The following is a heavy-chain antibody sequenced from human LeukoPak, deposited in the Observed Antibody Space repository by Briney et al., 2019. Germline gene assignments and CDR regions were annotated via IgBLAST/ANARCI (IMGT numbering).Heavy chain of an antibody. V-gene: IGHV4-34*01. CDR1: GGSFSGYY. CDR3: ARLVEMATISPYNFDY. J-gene: IGHJ4*02. Sequence: KPSETLSLTCAVYGGSFSGYYWSWIRQPPGKGLEWIGEINHSGSTNYNPSLKSRVSISVDTSKNQFSLKLSSVTAADTAVYYCARLVEMATISPYNFDYWGQGTLVTVSS. D-gene: IGHD5-24*01. CDR2: INHSGST.